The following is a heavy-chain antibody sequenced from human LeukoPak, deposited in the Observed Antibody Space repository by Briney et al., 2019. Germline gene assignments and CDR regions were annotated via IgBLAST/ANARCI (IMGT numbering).Heavy chain of an antibody. CDR1: GGSISSGGYY. J-gene: IGHJ3*02. CDR3: ARDIDFWSGYLI. CDR2: IYHSGST. Sequence: PSQTLSLTCTVSGGSISSGGYYWSWIRQPPGKGLEWIGYIYHSGSTYYNPSLKSRVTISVDRSKNQFSLKLSSVTAADTAVYYCARDIDFWSGYLIWGQGTMVTVSS. D-gene: IGHD3-3*01. V-gene: IGHV4-30-2*01.